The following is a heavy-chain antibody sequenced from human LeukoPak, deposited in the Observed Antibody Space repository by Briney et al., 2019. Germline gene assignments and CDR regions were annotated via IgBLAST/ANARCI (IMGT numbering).Heavy chain of an antibody. CDR1: GFNLSNYN. D-gene: IGHD1-1*01. CDR3: ARDLPGELGRGVFDV. V-gene: IGHV3-21*01. Sequence: GGSLRLSCAASGFNLSNYNMNWVRQAPGKGLEWVSSITVTTTFIYYADSVKGRFTISRDNAKNSLYLQMNTLRVEDTAVYYCARDLPGELGRGVFDVWGQGTMVTVSS. J-gene: IGHJ3*01. CDR2: ITVTTTFI.